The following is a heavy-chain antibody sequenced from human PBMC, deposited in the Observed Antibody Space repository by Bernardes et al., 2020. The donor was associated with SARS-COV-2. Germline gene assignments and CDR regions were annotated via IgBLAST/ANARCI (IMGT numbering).Heavy chain of an antibody. CDR3: ARGAGRLITGPDY. CDR2: IRCGGDDI. CDR1: GFTFTSYT. V-gene: IGHV3-23*01. D-gene: IGHD3-16*01. Sequence: GVSLRLSCVASGFTFTSYTMTWVRQAPGKGLEWVSRIRCGGDDIKYADSVRGRFTISRDNFQNTLYLQLNSLRVDDTAVYYCARGAGRLITGPDYWGQGTLVTVSS. J-gene: IGHJ4*02.